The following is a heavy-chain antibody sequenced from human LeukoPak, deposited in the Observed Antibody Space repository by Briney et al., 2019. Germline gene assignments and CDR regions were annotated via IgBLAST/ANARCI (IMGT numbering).Heavy chain of an antibody. J-gene: IGHJ4*02. V-gene: IGHV4-31*03. CDR2: IYYSGST. CDR3: ARGSSFLKFDY. D-gene: IGHD6-6*01. CDR1: GGSISSGGYY. Sequence: SETLPLTCTVSGGSISSGGYYWSWIRQHPGKGLEWIGYIYYSGSTYYNPSLKSRVTISVDTSKNQFSLKLSSVTAADTAVYYCARGSSFLKFDYWDQGTLVTVSS.